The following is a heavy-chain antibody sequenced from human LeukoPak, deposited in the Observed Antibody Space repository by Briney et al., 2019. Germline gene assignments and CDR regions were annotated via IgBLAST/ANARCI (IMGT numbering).Heavy chain of an antibody. CDR2: TYFRSKWYT. J-gene: IGHJ4*02. Sequence: SQTLSLTCAISGDTVSSNSAAWNWIRQSPSRGLEWLGRTYFRSKWYTDCAESVKGRISINPDTSKNQFSLQLNSVNPEDTAVYYCANFYLDNWSQGSLVTVSS. CDR1: GDTVSSNSAA. CDR3: ANFYLDN. V-gene: IGHV6-1*01.